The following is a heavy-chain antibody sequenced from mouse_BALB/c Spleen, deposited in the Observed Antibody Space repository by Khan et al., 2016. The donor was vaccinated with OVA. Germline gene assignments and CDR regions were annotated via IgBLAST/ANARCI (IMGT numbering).Heavy chain of an antibody. CDR2: IYPGTDNT. D-gene: IGHD3-2*02. Sequence: QVQLKQSGAELVRPGASVKLSCKTSGYIFTSYWIHWVNQRSGQGLEWFARIYPGTDNTYYNAKLKDKATLTADKSSSTAYMQLSSLKSEDSAVYFCAREEALYYFDYWGQGTTLTVSS. J-gene: IGHJ2*01. V-gene: IGHV1-76*01. CDR3: AREEALYYFDY. CDR1: GYIFTSYW.